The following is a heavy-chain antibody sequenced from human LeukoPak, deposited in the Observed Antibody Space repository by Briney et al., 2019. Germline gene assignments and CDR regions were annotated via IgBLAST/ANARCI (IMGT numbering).Heavy chain of an antibody. CDR1: GFTFSSYS. CDR2: IKSKSDGGTT. J-gene: IGHJ4*02. Sequence: PGGSLRLSCAASGFTFSSYSMNWVRQAPGKGLEWVGRIKSKSDGGTTDYAAPVKGRFTMSRDDSKNTLYLQMNSLKTEDTAVYYCFTGLWFGELLLEYWGQGILVTVSS. D-gene: IGHD3-10*01. V-gene: IGHV3-15*01. CDR3: FTGLWFGELLLEY.